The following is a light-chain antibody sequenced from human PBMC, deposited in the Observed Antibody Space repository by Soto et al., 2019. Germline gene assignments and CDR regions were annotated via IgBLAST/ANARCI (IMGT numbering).Light chain of an antibody. CDR2: AIS. J-gene: IGKJ2*01. CDR3: QQSYSNQYT. Sequence: DIQMTQSPSSLSASVGDRVTITCRASQSITNYLNWYQQKPGKAPKLLMYAISTLQSGVPSRFGGSGSGTEFTLTISSLQPDDFATYYCQQSYSNQYTFGQGTKVDIK. CDR1: QSITNY. V-gene: IGKV1-39*01.